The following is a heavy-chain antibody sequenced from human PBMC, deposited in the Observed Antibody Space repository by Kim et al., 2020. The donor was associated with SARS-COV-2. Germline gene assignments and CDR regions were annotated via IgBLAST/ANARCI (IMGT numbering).Heavy chain of an antibody. CDR2: ISAYNGKT. CDR1: GYTFTNYA. CDR3: VRGYCGGDCNRYYFDY. Sequence: ASVKVSCKASGYTFTNYALSWVRQAPGQGLEWMGWISAYNGKTNYAQKLQGRVTMTTDTSTSTVYMELRSLRSDDTAVYYCVRGYCGGDCNRYYFDYWGRGTLVTVSS. D-gene: IGHD2-21*02. J-gene: IGHJ4*02. V-gene: IGHV1-18*01.